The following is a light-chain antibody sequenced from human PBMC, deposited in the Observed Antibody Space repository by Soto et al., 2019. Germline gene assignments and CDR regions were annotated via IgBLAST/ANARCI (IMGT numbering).Light chain of an antibody. CDR3: QQYDSSHQST. CDR2: GAS. J-gene: IGKJ4*01. CDR1: QSVSSNY. Sequence: EIVLTQSPGTLSLSPGERATLSCRASQSVSSNYLAWYQQRPGQAPRRLIYGASSRATGMPDRFSGSGSGTDFTLTISRLEPEDFAVYYCQQYDSSHQSTFGGGTKVEIK. V-gene: IGKV3-20*01.